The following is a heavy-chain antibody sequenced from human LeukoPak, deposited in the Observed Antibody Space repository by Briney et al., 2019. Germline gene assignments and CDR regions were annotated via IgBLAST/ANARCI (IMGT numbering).Heavy chain of an antibody. J-gene: IGHJ4*02. CDR2: ISWNSGSI. Sequence: PGRSLRLSCAASGFTFDDYAMHWVRQAPGKGLEWVSGISWNSGSIGYADSVKGRFTISRDNAKNSLYLQMNSLRAEDMALYYCAKDSGSFPSHLDYWGQGTLVTVSS. CDR3: AKDSGSFPSHLDY. V-gene: IGHV3-9*03. CDR1: GFTFDDYA. D-gene: IGHD1-26*01.